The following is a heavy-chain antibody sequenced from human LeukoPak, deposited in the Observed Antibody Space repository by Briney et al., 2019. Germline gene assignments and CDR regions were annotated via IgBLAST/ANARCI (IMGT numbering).Heavy chain of an antibody. J-gene: IGHJ4*02. D-gene: IGHD3-16*01. V-gene: IGHV1-69*04. CDR2: IIPILGIT. CDR3: ARDPEYIGGA. Sequence: GASVTVSCKASGGTFSSYAISWVRQAPGQGLAWMGRIIPILGITNYAQKFQGRVTISADKSTITSYMELSSLRSEDTAVYYCARDPEYIGGAWGQGTLVTVSS. CDR1: GGTFSSYA.